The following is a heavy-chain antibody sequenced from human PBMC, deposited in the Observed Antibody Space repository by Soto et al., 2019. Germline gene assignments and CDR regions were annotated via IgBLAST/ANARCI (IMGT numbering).Heavy chain of an antibody. Sequence: QVQLVQSGAEVKKPGASVKVSCMASGYTFTAYYLYWVRQAPGQGLEWLGRINPKSGDTNYAQKFQGRVTMTRDTSISTAYMELSSLRSDDTAFDDCATLKHAPWGIDYWGKGTLVTVAS. D-gene: IGHD3-16*01. CDR3: ATLKHAPWGIDY. J-gene: IGHJ4*02. V-gene: IGHV1-2*06. CDR2: INPKSGDT. CDR1: GYTFTAYY.